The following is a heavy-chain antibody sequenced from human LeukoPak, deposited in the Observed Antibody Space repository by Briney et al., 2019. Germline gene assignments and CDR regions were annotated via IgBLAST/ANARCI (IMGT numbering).Heavy chain of an antibody. CDR2: IKQDGSEK. V-gene: IGHV3-7*01. J-gene: IGHJ4*02. D-gene: IGHD2-15*01. Sequence: GGSLRLSCAASGFTFSSYWMSWVRQAPGKGLEWGANIKQDGSEKYYVDSVKGRFTISRDNAKNSLYLQMNSLRAEDTAVYYCARAALYCSGGSCYSGYFDYWGQGTLVTVSS. CDR1: GFTFSSYW. CDR3: ARAALYCSGGSCYSGYFDY.